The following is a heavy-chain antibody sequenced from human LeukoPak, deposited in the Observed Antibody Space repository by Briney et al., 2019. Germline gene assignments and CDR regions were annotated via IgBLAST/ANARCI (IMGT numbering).Heavy chain of an antibody. Sequence: GGSLRLSCAASGFTFSSYAMSWVRQAPGKVLEWVSAISGSGGITYYADSVQGRFPISRDNSKNTLYLQMTSLRAEDTAVYYCAKGGARIFSSTSCYYYWGQATLVTVSS. CDR3: AKGGARIFSSTSCYYY. D-gene: IGHD2-2*01. J-gene: IGHJ4*02. V-gene: IGHV3-23*01. CDR1: GFTFSSYA. CDR2: ISGSGGIT.